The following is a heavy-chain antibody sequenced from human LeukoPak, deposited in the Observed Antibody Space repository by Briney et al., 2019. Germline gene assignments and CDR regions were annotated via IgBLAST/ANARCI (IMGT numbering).Heavy chain of an antibody. J-gene: IGHJ4*02. Sequence: GGSLRLSCAASGFTFSSYSMNWVRQAPGKGLEWVSSISSSSSYIYYTDSVKGRFTISRDNGKNSLYLQMNSLRAEDTAVYYCARDLAVAGISDYWGQGTLVTVSS. D-gene: IGHD6-19*01. CDR3: ARDLAVAGISDY. CDR1: GFTFSSYS. CDR2: ISSSSSYI. V-gene: IGHV3-21*01.